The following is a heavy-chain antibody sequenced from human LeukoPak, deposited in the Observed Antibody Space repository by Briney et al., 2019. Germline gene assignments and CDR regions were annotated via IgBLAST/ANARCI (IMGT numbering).Heavy chain of an antibody. D-gene: IGHD4-17*01. CDR2: ISHIGRT. V-gene: IGHV4-59*11. Sequence: SETLSLTCAVSGDSFSSHYWTWIRQSPGTGLEWIGYISHIGRTNYNPSLKSRVTISIDTSKNQFSLKLRSVIAADTAVYYCARDLVTVTKGFDIWGQGTMVSVSS. CDR3: ARDLVTVTKGFDI. CDR1: GDSFSSHY. J-gene: IGHJ3*02.